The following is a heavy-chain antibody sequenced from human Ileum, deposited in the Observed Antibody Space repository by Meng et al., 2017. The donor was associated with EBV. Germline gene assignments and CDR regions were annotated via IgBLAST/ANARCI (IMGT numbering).Heavy chain of an antibody. V-gene: IGHV1-8*01. J-gene: IGHJ4*02. D-gene: IGHD6-19*01. CDR3: ATGVADSEY. Sequence: QVVWFASGAEVKRPWASVKDYCKASGYTFTSHEIIWVRRGTGQGLEWMGWMNPNRGTTGYAQKFQGRVTMTRNISKSTAYMDLSSLRSEDTAVYYCATGVADSEYWGQGTLVTVSS. CDR2: MNPNRGTT. CDR1: GYTFTSHE.